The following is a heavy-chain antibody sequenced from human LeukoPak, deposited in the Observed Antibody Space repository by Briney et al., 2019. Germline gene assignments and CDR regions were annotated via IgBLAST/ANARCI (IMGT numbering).Heavy chain of an antibody. CDR1: DGSVSSGSDY. CDR2: IYNSGRT. D-gene: IGHD6-19*01. Sequence: SETLSLTCTVSDGSVSSGSDYWSWIRQAPGRGLEWIVHIYNSGRTKYSPSLKSRVTISVDTSKNQFSLKLSSVTAADTAVYYCARVLSEWLDPWAFDIWGQGTMVTVSS. V-gene: IGHV4-61*01. CDR3: ARVLSEWLDPWAFDI. J-gene: IGHJ3*02.